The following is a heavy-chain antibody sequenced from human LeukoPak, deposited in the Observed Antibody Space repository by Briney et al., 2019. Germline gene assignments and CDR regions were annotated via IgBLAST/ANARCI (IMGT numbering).Heavy chain of an antibody. CDR2: ISDIGSI. V-gene: IGHV4-59*08. D-gene: IGHD2/OR15-2a*01. Sequence: SATLSLTCIVSGGSISCYYWSWIRQPPGKGLQWIAYISDIGSINYNPSLKSRVTISLDTSKNQFSLKLSSVTAADTAVYYCAGHHPRNTVDFWGQGTLVTVSS. J-gene: IGHJ4*02. CDR1: GGSISCYY. CDR3: AGHHPRNTVDF.